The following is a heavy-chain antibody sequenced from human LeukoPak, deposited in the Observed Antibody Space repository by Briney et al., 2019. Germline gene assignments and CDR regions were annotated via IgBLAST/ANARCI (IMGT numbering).Heavy chain of an antibody. J-gene: IGHJ3*02. D-gene: IGHD1-26*01. CDR3: ARVRYSGSYEAFDI. V-gene: IGHV3-48*04. CDR2: ISSGSGTI. CDR1: GFTFSSYA. Sequence: PGGSLRLSCAASGFTFSSYAMHWVRQAPGKGLEWVSYISSGSGTIYFADSVKGRFTISRDNAKNSLYLQMNSLRAEDTAVYYCARVRYSGSYEAFDIWGQGTVVTVSS.